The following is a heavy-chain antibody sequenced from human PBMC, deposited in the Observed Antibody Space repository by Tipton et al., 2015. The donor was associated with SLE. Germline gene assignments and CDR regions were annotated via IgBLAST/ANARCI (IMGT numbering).Heavy chain of an antibody. V-gene: IGHV1-2*06. J-gene: IGHJ4*02. CDR3: AKEEGMVGAPFDY. CDR2: INPKSGGT. D-gene: IGHD1-26*01. CDR1: GYSFTGYY. Sequence: QLVQSGAEVKKPGASVKVSCEASGYSFTGYYLHWVRQAPGQGLEWMGRINPKSGGTNYAQKFQGRVTMTRDTSISTAYMELSGLRSDDTAIYYCAKEEGMVGAPFDYWGQGTLVTVSS.